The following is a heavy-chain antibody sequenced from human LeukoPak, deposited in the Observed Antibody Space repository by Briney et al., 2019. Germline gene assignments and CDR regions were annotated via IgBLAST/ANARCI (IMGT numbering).Heavy chain of an antibody. CDR3: ARGSVAAAY. CDR2: IYYSGST. J-gene: IGHJ4*02. Sequence: PSETLSLTCTVSGGSISRYYWSWIRQPPGKGLEWIGYIYYSGSTNYNPSLKSQVTISVDTSKNQFSLKLSSVTAADTAVYYCARGSVAAAYWGQGTLVTVSS. V-gene: IGHV4-59*01. CDR1: GGSISRYY. D-gene: IGHD2-15*01.